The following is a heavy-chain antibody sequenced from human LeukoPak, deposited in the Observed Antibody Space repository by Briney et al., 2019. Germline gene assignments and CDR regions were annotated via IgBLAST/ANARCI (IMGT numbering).Heavy chain of an antibody. CDR2: MNPNSGNT. Sequence: ASVKVSCKASGYTFTSYDINWVRQATGQGLEWMGWMNPNSGNTGYAQKFQGRVTMTRNTSISTAYMELSSLRSEDTAVYYCAKASLQYSSSWYDIWYFDLWGRGTLVTVSS. D-gene: IGHD6-13*01. CDR1: GYTFTSYD. J-gene: IGHJ2*01. CDR3: AKASLQYSSSWYDIWYFDL. V-gene: IGHV1-8*01.